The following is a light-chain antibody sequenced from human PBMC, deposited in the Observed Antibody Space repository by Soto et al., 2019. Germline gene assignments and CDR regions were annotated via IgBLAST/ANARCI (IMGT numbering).Light chain of an antibody. Sequence: DIQMTQSPSTLSASVGDRVTITCRASQSINSLLAWFQQKPGKAPEILIYKASSLESGVPSRFSGSGSGTEFTLTISSLQPDYFATYYCLQYYDYRTFGQGTKVEIK. J-gene: IGKJ1*01. V-gene: IGKV1-5*03. CDR1: QSINSL. CDR3: LQYYDYRT. CDR2: KAS.